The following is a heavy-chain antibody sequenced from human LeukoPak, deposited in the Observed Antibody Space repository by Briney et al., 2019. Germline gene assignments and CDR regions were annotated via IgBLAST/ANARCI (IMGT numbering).Heavy chain of an antibody. J-gene: IGHJ4*02. CDR2: MNPNSGNT. V-gene: IGHV1-8*01. CDR3: ARGLRITIFGVVNPYGY. Sequence: ASVKVSCKASGHTFTSYDINWVRQATGQGLEWMGWMNPNSGNTGYAQKFQGRVTMTRNTSISTAYMELSSLRSEDTAVYYCARGLRITIFGVVNPYGYWGQGTLVTVSS. D-gene: IGHD3-3*01. CDR1: GHTFTSYD.